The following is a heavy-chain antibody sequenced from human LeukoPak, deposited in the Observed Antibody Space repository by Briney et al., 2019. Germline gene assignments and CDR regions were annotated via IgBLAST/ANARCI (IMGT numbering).Heavy chain of an antibody. Sequence: GGSLRLSCAASGFTFSSYNMNWVRQAPGKGLEWVSTITSGGSTYYPDSVKGRITISRDNSKNTLSLQMNSLTADDTAVYYCAKYVVAASTYYFDYWGQGTLVTVSS. D-gene: IGHD2-15*01. V-gene: IGHV3-23*01. CDR1: GFTFSSYN. CDR3: AKYVVAASTYYFDY. J-gene: IGHJ4*02. CDR2: ITSGGST.